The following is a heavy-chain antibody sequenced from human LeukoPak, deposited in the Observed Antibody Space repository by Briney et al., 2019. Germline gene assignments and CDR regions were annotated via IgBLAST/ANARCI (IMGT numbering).Heavy chain of an antibody. Sequence: PGGSLRLSCAASGFTFNTYWMTWVRQAPGRGLEWVANVRQDGGEGHYVDSVKGRFTISRDNSKNTQYLQMNSLRGEDTAVYYCAKDGPGIGELSLDSWGQGTLVTVSS. V-gene: IGHV3-7*01. J-gene: IGHJ4*02. CDR3: AKDGPGIGELSLDS. CDR1: GFTFNTYW. D-gene: IGHD3-10*01. CDR2: VRQDGGEG.